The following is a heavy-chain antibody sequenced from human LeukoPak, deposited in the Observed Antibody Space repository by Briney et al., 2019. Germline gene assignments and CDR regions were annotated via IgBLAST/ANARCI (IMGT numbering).Heavy chain of an antibody. V-gene: IGHV1-46*01. Sequence: ASVKVSCKASGYTFTTYYMHWVRQAPGQGLEWMGIINPNGGSTSYAQKFQGRVTMTRDTSTSTVYMELSSLRSEDTAVYYCARDGEVASSYGYYYYYMDVWGKGTTVTVSS. J-gene: IGHJ6*03. CDR3: ARDGEVASSYGYYYYYMDV. CDR2: INPNGGST. CDR1: GYTFTTYY. D-gene: IGHD5-18*01.